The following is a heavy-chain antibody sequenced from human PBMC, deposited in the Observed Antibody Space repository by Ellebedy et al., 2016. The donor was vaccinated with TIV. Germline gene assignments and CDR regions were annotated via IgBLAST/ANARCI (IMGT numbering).Heavy chain of an antibody. V-gene: IGHV3-7*01. CDR3: ARDRPLTYYYYYGMDV. CDR1: GFTFSSYW. J-gene: IGHJ6*02. D-gene: IGHD6-6*01. Sequence: GGSLRLSCAASGFTFSSYWMSWVRQAPGKGLEWVANIKQDGSEKYYVDSVKGRFTISRDNAKNSLYLQMNSLRAEDTAVYYCARDRPLTYYYYYGMDVWGQGTTVTVSS. CDR2: IKQDGSEK.